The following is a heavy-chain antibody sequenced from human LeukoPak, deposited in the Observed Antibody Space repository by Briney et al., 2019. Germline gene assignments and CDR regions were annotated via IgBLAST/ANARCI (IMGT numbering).Heavy chain of an antibody. CDR3: AKGKRYPDY. CDR1: GFTFSSYA. D-gene: IGHD1-1*01. Sequence: GRSLRLSCAASGFTFSSYAMHWVRQAPGKGLEWVAVISYAGDDGSNIYYADSVKGRFTISRDNAKNSLYLQMDSLRVEDTAVYYCAKGKRYPDYWGQGTLVTVSS. J-gene: IGHJ4*02. CDR2: ISYAGDDGSNI. V-gene: IGHV3-30-3*02.